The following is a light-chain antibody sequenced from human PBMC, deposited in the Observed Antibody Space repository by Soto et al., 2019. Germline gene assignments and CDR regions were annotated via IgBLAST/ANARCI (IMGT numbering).Light chain of an antibody. CDR1: QSISTS. CDR2: GAS. J-gene: IGKJ1*01. V-gene: IGKV1-5*01. Sequence: DIQMPQSPSTLSASVGDTVTVTCRASQSISTSLAWYQQKPGKAPNLLISGASTLEEGVPSRFRGSGSWTEFTLTITSLQTDDFATYYCQQYITYSTFGQGTKVDIK. CDR3: QQYITYST.